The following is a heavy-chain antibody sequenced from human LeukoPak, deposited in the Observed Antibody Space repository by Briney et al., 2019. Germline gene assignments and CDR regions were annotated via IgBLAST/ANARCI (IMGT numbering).Heavy chain of an antibody. J-gene: IGHJ4*02. Sequence: GGSLRLSCAASGFTFSSYAMSWVRQAPGKGLEWVSAISGSGGSTYYADSVKGRFTISRDNSKNTLYLQMNSLRAEDTAVYYRAKSNYDSSGLPLCWGQGTLVTVSS. V-gene: IGHV3-23*01. CDR3: AKSNYDSSGLPLC. CDR2: ISGSGGST. D-gene: IGHD3-22*01. CDR1: GFTFSSYA.